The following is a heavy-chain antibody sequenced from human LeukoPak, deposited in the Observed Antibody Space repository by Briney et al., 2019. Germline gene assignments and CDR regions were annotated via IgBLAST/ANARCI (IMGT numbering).Heavy chain of an antibody. CDR2: IRSKANSYAT. Sequence: GGSLRLSCAASGFTFSGSAMNWVRQASGKGLEWVGRIRSKANSYATACAASVKGRFTISRDDSKNTAYLQMNSLKTEDTAVYYCTTRLGYMDVWGKGTTVTVSS. D-gene: IGHD2-2*01. V-gene: IGHV3-73*01. CDR3: TTRLGYMDV. CDR1: GFTFSGSA. J-gene: IGHJ6*03.